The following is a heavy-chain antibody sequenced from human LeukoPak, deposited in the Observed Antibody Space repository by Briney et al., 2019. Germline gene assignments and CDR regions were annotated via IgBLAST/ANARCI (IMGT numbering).Heavy chain of an antibody. CDR3: ARGYSGYDPFDY. CDR2: INHSGST. CDR1: GGSFSGYY. D-gene: IGHD5-12*01. J-gene: IGHJ4*02. V-gene: IGHV4-34*01. Sequence: KASETLSLTCAVYGGSFSGYYWSWIRQPPGKGLEGIGEINHSGSTNYNPSLKSRVTISVDTSKNQFSLKLSSVTAADTAVYYCARGYSGYDPFDYWGQGTLVTVSS.